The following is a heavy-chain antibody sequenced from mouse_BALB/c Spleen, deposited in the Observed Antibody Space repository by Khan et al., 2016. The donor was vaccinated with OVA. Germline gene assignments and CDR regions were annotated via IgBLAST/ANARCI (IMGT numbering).Heavy chain of an antibody. CDR2: IYPGGGYT. Sequence: VQLQESGAELVRPGTSVKMSCKAAGYTFTNYWIGWVKQRPGHGLEWIGDIYPGGGYTNYNEKFKGKATLTADTSSSTAYMQVSSLTSEDSAIYYWARRGAARATWDYCDYWGQGTTRTVAS. V-gene: IGHV1-63*02. J-gene: IGHJ2*01. CDR3: ARRGAARATWDYCDY. D-gene: IGHD3-1*01. CDR1: GYTFTNYW.